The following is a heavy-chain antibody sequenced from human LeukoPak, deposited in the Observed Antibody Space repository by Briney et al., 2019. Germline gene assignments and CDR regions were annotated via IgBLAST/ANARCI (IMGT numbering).Heavy chain of an antibody. Sequence: SETLSLTCTVSGGSISSYYWSWIRQSPGKGLEWIGDINYSGNINYNPSLKSRATMSLDTSQNLFSLRLSYVTAADTAIYYCARTGYNYGKVPFDFWGQGTLVTVSS. CDR1: GGSISSYY. J-gene: IGHJ4*02. V-gene: IGHV4-59*01. D-gene: IGHD5-18*01. CDR2: INYSGNI. CDR3: ARTGYNYGKVPFDF.